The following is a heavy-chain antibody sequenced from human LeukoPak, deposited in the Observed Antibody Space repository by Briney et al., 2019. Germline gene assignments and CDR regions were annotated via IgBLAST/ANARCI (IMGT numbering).Heavy chain of an antibody. CDR1: GFTFKDYA. V-gene: IGHV3-21*01. CDR2: ISDDGAYI. CDR3: ARDPHNVAANWFDP. Sequence: GGSLRLSCAASGFTFKDYALHWVRQTPGKGLEWLSSISDDGAYIYYADSVKGRFTISRDNANNSLYLQMNSLTPEDTAVYYCARDPHNVAANWFDPWGQGALVTVSS. D-gene: IGHD1-1*01. J-gene: IGHJ5*02.